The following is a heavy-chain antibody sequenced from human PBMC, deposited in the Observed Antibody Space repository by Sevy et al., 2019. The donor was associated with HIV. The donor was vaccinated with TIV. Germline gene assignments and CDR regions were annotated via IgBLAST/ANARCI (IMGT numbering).Heavy chain of an antibody. CDR1: GFIFSDYA. J-gene: IGHJ2*01. CDR3: AKFGDYYDSGGYYWYFDF. CDR2: ISGGDDST. V-gene: IGHV3-23*01. Sequence: GGSLRLSCAASGFIFSDYAMSWVRQAPGKGLEWVSSISGGDDSTYYADYLKGRVTVSRDKSKNTLYLQMITLRAEDTALYYCAKFGDYYDSGGYYWYFDFWGRGTLVTVSS. D-gene: IGHD3-22*01.